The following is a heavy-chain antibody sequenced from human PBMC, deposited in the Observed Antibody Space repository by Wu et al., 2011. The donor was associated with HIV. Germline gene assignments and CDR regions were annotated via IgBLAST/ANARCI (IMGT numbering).Heavy chain of an antibody. CDR3: ARSGGAVPVAIQVYSYYYYMDV. Sequence: VQLVQSGAEVRKTGASVKVSCKASGYTFTSYDVNWVRQASGQGLQWLGWMNPKSNNTGYAQGFQERITMTSDTSTGTAFMELSGLTSDDTALYYCARSGGAVPVAIQVYSYYYYMDVWGKGTTVTVSS. V-gene: IGHV1-8*01. J-gene: IGHJ6*03. D-gene: IGHD2-2*02. CDR1: GYTFTSYD. CDR2: MNPKSNNT.